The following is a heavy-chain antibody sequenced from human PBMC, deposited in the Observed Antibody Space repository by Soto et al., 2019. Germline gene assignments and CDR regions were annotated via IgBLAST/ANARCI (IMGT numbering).Heavy chain of an antibody. V-gene: IGHV1-69*01. J-gene: IGHJ6*02. CDR1: GGTFSSYA. D-gene: IGHD2-2*01. CDR3: ARSQGSSTSLEIYYYYYYGMDV. CDR2: IIPISGTA. Sequence: QVQLVQSGAEVKKPGSSVKVSCKASGGTFSSYAISWVRQDPGQGLEWMGGIIPISGTANYAQKFQGRVTINAEESTSTAYMELSSLRSEDTAVYYCARSQGSSTSLEIYYYYYYGMDVWGQGTTVTVSS.